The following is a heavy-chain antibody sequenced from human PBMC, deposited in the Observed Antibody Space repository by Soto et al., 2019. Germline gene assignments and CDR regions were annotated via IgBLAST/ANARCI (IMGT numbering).Heavy chain of an antibody. Sequence: EVQLLESGGDLVQPGGSLRLSCAASGFSFSTSSMAWVRQPPGNGLEWVSAISPSASDTLYADSVKGRFTISRDNSQNPLFLQMTSLRADDTAVYYCAKGGYPCAYEWGQGGLVTVSS. V-gene: IGHV3-23*01. CDR1: GFSFSTSS. D-gene: IGHD5-18*01. CDR3: AKGGYPCAYE. CDR2: ISPSASDT. J-gene: IGHJ4*02.